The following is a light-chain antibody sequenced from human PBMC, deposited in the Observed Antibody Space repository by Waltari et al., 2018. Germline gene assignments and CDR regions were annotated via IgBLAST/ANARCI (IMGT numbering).Light chain of an antibody. CDR2: EAS. V-gene: IGKV1-39*01. J-gene: IGKJ3*01. CDR3: QQSSSTPFT. CDR1: QSISSS. Sequence: DIHLAQSPSSLSASVGDRVTITCRASQSISSSLNWYQPKPGKAPKLLIYEASSLQSGVPSRFSGSGSGTDFTLTISSLQPEDFATYYCQQSSSTPFTFGPGTKVDIK.